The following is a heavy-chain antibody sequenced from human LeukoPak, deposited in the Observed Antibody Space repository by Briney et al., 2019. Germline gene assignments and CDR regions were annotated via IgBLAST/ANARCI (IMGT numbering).Heavy chain of an antibody. CDR3: ARESAARPHHNYYYYGMDV. V-gene: IGHV6-1*01. CDR2: TYYRSKRYN. Sequence: SQTLSLTCAIPGDSASSNSTAWNWIRPSPSSGLEWQGRTYYRSKRYNHNTFSVKRPITINPDTSKTQISLQLNSVTPEDTAVYYCARESAARPHHNYYYYGMDVWGQGTTVTVSS. D-gene: IGHD6-6*01. J-gene: IGHJ6*02. CDR1: GDSASSNSTA.